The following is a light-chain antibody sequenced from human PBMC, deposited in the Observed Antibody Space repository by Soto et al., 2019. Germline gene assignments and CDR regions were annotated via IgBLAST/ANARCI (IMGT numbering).Light chain of an antibody. CDR3: QQRSNWPLT. Sequence: EIVLTQSPATLSLSPGEGATLSCRASQSVSNYLAWYQQKPGQAPRLLIYDASKRATGIPARFSGRGSGTDFTLTISSLEPEDFAVYYCQQRSNWPLTFGGGTKVEIK. CDR2: DAS. J-gene: IGKJ4*01. V-gene: IGKV3-11*01. CDR1: QSVSNY.